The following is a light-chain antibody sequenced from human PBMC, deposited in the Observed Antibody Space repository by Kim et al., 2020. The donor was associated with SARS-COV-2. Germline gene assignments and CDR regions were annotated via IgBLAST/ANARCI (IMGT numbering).Light chain of an antibody. Sequence: QSALTQPRSVSGSPGQSVTISCTGTSGNVGNYDYVSWYQQHPGKAPKVIIYDVNKRPSGVPDRFSGSKSGNTASLTISGLQADDDADYYCCSYAGSYIWLFGGGTKVTVL. CDR3: CSYAGSYIWL. V-gene: IGLV2-11*01. CDR2: DVN. CDR1: SGNVGNYDY. J-gene: IGLJ2*01.